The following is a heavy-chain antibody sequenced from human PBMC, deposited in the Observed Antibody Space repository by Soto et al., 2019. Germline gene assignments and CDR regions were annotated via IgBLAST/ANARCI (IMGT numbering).Heavy chain of an antibody. CDR1: GDSVNSYY. CDR2: VYYSGST. CDR3: ARAETSGNHSFDC. D-gene: IGHD6-13*01. J-gene: IGHJ4*02. Sequence: PSETLSLTCTVTGDSVNSYYWSWMRQPPGKGLECMGYVYYSGSTNYNPSLKSRVTISVDTSKNQISLRLKSVTAADTAVYYCARAETSGNHSFDCYEQGSLVGVAS. V-gene: IGHV4-59*02.